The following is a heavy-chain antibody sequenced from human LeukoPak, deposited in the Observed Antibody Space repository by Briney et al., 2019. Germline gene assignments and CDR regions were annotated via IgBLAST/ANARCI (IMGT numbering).Heavy chain of an antibody. V-gene: IGHV4-39*07. D-gene: IGHD3-10*01. CDR3: ARESNYYGSGTGWFDP. Sequence: KASETLSLTCTVSGGSISSSSYYWGWIRQPPGKGLEWIGSIYYSGSTYDNPSLNSRVTISVDTSKNQLSLKLSSVTAADTAVYYCARESNYYGSGTGWFDPWGQGTLVTVSS. CDR1: GGSISSSSYY. CDR2: IYYSGST. J-gene: IGHJ5*02.